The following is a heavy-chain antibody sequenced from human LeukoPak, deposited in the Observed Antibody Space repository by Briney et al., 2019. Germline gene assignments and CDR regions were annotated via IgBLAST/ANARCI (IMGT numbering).Heavy chain of an antibody. CDR1: GYTFTSYT. CDR3: ARFESSSWYSYYYYYMDV. J-gene: IGHJ6*03. CDR2: INAGNGNT. D-gene: IGHD6-13*01. Sequence: GASVKVSCKASGYTFTSYTIHWVRQAPGQRLEWMGWINAGNGNTKYSQEFQDRVTMTTDTSTSTAYMELRSLRSDDTAVYYCARFESSSWYSYYYYYMDVWGKGTTVTVSS. V-gene: IGHV1-3*01.